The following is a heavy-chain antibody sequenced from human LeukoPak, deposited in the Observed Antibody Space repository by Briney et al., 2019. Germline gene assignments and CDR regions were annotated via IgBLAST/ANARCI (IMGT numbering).Heavy chain of an antibody. Sequence: SETLSLTCTVSGGSISSYYWSWIRQPPGKGLEWIGYIYYSGSTNYNPSLKSRVTISLDTSKNQFSLKLRSVTAADTAVYYCAAADGNYDILTGSLSLFYFDYWGQGTLVTVSS. CDR1: GGSISSYY. CDR2: IYYSGST. CDR3: AAADGNYDILTGSLSLFYFDY. J-gene: IGHJ4*02. V-gene: IGHV4-59*01. D-gene: IGHD3-9*01.